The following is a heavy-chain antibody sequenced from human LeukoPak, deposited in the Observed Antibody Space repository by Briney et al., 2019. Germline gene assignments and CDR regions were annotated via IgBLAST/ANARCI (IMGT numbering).Heavy chain of an antibody. J-gene: IGHJ5*02. V-gene: IGHV1-46*01. CDR3: ARSVAGTRNWFDP. CDR1: GYTFTSYY. D-gene: IGHD6-19*01. CDR2: INPSGGST. Sequence: APVKVSCKASGYTFTSYYMHWVRQAPGQGLERMGIINPSGGSTSYAQRFQGRVTMTRDMSTSTVYMELSSLRSEDTAVYYCARSVAGTRNWFDPWGQGTLVTVSS.